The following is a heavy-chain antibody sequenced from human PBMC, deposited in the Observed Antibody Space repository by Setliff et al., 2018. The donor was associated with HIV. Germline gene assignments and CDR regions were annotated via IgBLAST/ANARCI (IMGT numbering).Heavy chain of an antibody. D-gene: IGHD2-15*01. CDR3: ARDRLYCSGGSCYSVGPNDVFDI. J-gene: IGHJ3*02. CDR2: IYSSGSP. Sequence: SETLSLTCTVYGASISNSNSYWGWIRQPPGKRLEWLGSIYSSGSPSYNPSLSSRLTISVDTSKNHVSLRLSSVTAADTGVYYCARDRLYCSGGSCYSVGPNDVFDIWGQGTMVTVSS. V-gene: IGHV4-39*02. CDR1: GASISNSNSY.